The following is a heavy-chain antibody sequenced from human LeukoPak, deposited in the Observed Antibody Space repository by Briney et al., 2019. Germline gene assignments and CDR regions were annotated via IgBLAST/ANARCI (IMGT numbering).Heavy chain of an antibody. CDR1: GVSIGSNY. J-gene: IGHJ4*02. V-gene: IGHV4-59*07. CDR2: ISYSGSN. D-gene: IGHD4-11*01. Sequence: PSDTLSLTCTVSGVSIGSNYWSWLRQPPGKGLEWIGYISYSGSNNYNTSPQSRVTISMDTSKNQLSLSLRSVTAADTAVYYCAGYDHTNYLAHWGQGTLVTVSS. CDR3: AGYDHTNYLAH.